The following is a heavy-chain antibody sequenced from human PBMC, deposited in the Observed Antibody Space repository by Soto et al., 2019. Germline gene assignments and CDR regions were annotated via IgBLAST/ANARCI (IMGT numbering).Heavy chain of an antibody. CDR1: GFTFSSYA. CDR3: ARALIYSGYEDYGMDV. V-gene: IGHV3-30-3*01. D-gene: IGHD5-12*01. Sequence: VGSLRLSCAASGFTFSSYAMHWVRQAPGKGLEWVALISYDGSNKYYADSVKGRFTISRDNSKNTLYLQMNSLRAEDTAVYYCARALIYSGYEDYGMDVWGQGTTVTVSS. CDR2: ISYDGSNK. J-gene: IGHJ6*02.